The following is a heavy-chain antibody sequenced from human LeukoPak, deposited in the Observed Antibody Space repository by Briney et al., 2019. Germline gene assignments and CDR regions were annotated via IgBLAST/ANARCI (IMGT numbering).Heavy chain of an antibody. V-gene: IGHV3-23*01. D-gene: IGHD3-10*01. CDR1: GFTFSSYA. CDR2: ISGGGGST. CDR3: AKGEGITMVRGAILHYYGMDV. Sequence: PGGSLRLSCAASGFTFSSYAMSWVRQAPGKGLEWVSAISGGGGSTYYADSVKGRFTISRDNSKNTLYLQMNSLRAEGTAVYYCAKGEGITMVRGAILHYYGMDVWGQGTTVTVSS. J-gene: IGHJ6*02.